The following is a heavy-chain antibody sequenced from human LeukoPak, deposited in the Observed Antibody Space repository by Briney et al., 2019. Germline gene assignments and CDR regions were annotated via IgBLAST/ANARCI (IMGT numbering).Heavy chain of an antibody. CDR1: GLTFSNYA. CDR2: ISGSGGGT. D-gene: IGHD3-10*01. Sequence: GGSLRLSCAASGLTFSNYAMTWVRQAPGKGLEWVSAISGSGGGTYYADSMQGRFTISRDNSKNTPYLQMTSLRAEDTAVYYCARGLRYYSIWGQGTLVTVSS. J-gene: IGHJ4*02. V-gene: IGHV3-23*01. CDR3: ARGLRYYSI.